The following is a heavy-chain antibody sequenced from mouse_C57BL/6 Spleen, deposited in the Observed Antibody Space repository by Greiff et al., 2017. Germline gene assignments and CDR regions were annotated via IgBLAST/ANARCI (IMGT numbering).Heavy chain of an antibody. Sequence: QVHVKQSGAELVKPGASVKISCKASGYAFSSYWMNWVKQRPGKGLEWIGQIYPGDGDTNYNGKFKGTAQLTADKSSSTAYMQLSSLTSEDSAVYFCARWVLLHMDYWGQGTSVTVSS. CDR2: IYPGDGDT. V-gene: IGHV1-80*01. J-gene: IGHJ4*01. CDR1: GYAFSSYW. CDR3: ARWVLLHMDY. D-gene: IGHD1-1*01.